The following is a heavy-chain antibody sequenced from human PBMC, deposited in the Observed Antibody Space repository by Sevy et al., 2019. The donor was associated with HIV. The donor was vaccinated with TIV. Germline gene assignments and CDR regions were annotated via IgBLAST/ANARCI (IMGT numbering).Heavy chain of an antibody. Sequence: ASVKVSCKASGGSLSNYGMNWVRQAPGQGLEWTGGIIPRVGLTNYAQKFQDRVTITADESTNTVYIEVRMLTSEDTGVYYCASVRPCGGDCYYFDSWGQGTLVTVSS. V-gene: IGHV1-69*10. CDR2: IIPRVGLT. CDR3: ASVRPCGGDCYYFDS. D-gene: IGHD2-21*01. CDR1: GGSLSNYG. J-gene: IGHJ4*02.